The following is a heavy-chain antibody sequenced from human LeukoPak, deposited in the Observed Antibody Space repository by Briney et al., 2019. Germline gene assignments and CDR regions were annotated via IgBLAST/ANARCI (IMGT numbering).Heavy chain of an antibody. J-gene: IGHJ5*02. CDR2: ISGSGGST. Sequence: PGGSLRLSCAASGFTFSSYAMSWVRQAPGKGLEWVSAISGSGGSTYYADSVKGRFTIPRDNSKNTLYLQMNSLRAEDTAVYYCAKDRIAARTFDPWGQGTLVTVSS. CDR1: GFTFSSYA. V-gene: IGHV3-23*01. CDR3: AKDRIAARTFDP. D-gene: IGHD6-6*01.